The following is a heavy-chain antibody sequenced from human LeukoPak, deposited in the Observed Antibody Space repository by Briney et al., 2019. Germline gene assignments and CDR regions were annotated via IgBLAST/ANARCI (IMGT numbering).Heavy chain of an antibody. V-gene: IGHV1-8*01. CDR1: GYTFTSYD. Sequence: GASVKVSCKASGYTFTSYDINWVRQATGQGLEWMGWMNPNSGNTGYAQKFQGRVTMTRDTSISTAYMELSRLRSDDTAVYYCARGSTAVDTAMVTVPPGYWGQGTLVTVSS. J-gene: IGHJ4*02. CDR3: ARGSTAVDTAMVTVPPGY. CDR2: MNPNSGNT. D-gene: IGHD5-18*01.